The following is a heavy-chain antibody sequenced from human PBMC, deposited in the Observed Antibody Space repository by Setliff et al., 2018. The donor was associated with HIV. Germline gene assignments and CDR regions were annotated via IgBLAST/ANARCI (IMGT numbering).Heavy chain of an antibody. D-gene: IGHD4-17*01. CDR1: GYSFTSYW. Sequence: GESLKISCKGSGYSFTSYWISWVRQMPRKGLEWMGRIDPSNSNTNYSPSFQGHVTISADKSISTAYLQWSSLKASDTAMYYCARGFYGDYYFDYWGQGTLVTVSS. V-gene: IGHV5-10-1*01. J-gene: IGHJ4*02. CDR2: IDPSNSNT. CDR3: ARGFYGDYYFDY.